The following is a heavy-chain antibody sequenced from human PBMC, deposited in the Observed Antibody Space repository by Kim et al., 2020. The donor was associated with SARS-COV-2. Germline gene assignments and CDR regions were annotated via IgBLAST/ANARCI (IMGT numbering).Heavy chain of an antibody. Sequence: SETLSLTCTVSGGSISSGSYYWSWIRQPAGKGLEWIGRIYTSGSTNYNPSLKSRVTISVDTSKNQFSLKLSSVTAADTAVYYCARDRGLRYFDLYYYYYGMDVWGQGTTVTVSS. CDR1: GGSISSGSYY. D-gene: IGHD3-9*01. CDR2: IYTSGST. CDR3: ARDRGLRYFDLYYYYYGMDV. J-gene: IGHJ6*02. V-gene: IGHV4-61*02.